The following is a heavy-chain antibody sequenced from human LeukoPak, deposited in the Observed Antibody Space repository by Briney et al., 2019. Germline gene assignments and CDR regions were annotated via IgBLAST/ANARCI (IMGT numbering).Heavy chain of an antibody. Sequence: PSETLSLTCTVSGGSISSYYWSWIRQPPGKGLEWISLIYYSGSTNYSPSLKSRVTISVDTSKNQFSLKLTSVTAADTATYYCARHGAAAGHFYYYGMDVWGQGTTVTVYS. D-gene: IGHD6-13*01. CDR2: IYYSGST. CDR3: ARHGAAAGHFYYYGMDV. J-gene: IGHJ6*02. V-gene: IGHV4-59*08. CDR1: GGSISSYY.